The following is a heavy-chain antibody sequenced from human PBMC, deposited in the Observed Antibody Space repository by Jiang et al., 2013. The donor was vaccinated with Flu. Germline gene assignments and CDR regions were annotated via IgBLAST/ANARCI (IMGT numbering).Heavy chain of an antibody. J-gene: IGHJ4*01. CDR2: VYPSDSDT. D-gene: IGHD6-19*01. CDR3: ARRLGAGHAGHFLDY. V-gene: IGHV5-51*01. Sequence: GAEVKKPGESLKISCQASGYNFASYWIAWVRQMPGKGLEWMGIVYPSDSDTIYSPSFQGKVIISADKSISTAYLQWSSLEASDTAMYFCARRLGAGHAGHFLDYWGRGTLVTVSS. CDR1: GYNFASYW.